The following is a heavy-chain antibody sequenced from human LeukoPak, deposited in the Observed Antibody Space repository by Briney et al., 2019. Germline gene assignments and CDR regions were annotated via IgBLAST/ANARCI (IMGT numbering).Heavy chain of an antibody. CDR3: AGCAGNSCYFDY. CDR1: GFSFMTYW. J-gene: IGHJ4*02. CDR2: IKKDGSAK. V-gene: IGHV3-7*01. D-gene: IGHD5-12*01. Sequence: GGSLRLSCAASGFSFMTYWMSWVRQAPEKGLEWVANIKKDGSAKNYVDSVKGRFTISRDNAKNSLYLQLNSLRAEDTAVYYCAGCAGNSCYFDYWGQGTLVIVSS.